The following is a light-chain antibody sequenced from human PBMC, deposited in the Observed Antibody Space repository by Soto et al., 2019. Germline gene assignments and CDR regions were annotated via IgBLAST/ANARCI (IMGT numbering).Light chain of an antibody. CDR3: QQYNDWPRT. Sequence: EIVMTQSPATLSVSPGERATLSCRASQSVSSNLAWYQQRPGQAPRLLIYGASARATGFPARFSGSGSGTEVTLTISSLQSEDFGVYYCQQYNDWPRTFGQGTRVEIK. V-gene: IGKV3-15*01. CDR1: QSVSSN. CDR2: GAS. J-gene: IGKJ1*01.